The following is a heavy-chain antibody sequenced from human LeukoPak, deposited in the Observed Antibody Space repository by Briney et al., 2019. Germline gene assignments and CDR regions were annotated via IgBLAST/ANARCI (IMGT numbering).Heavy chain of an antibody. CDR3: ALDYYDSSGYHHHVY. D-gene: IGHD3-22*01. CDR2: INAGNGNT. Sequence: ASVKVSCKASGYTFTSYAMHWVRQAPGQRPEWMGWINAGNGNTKYSQKFQGRVTITRDTSASTAYMELSSLRSEDTAVYYCALDYYDSSGYHHHVYWGQGTLVTVSS. J-gene: IGHJ4*02. CDR1: GYTFTSYA. V-gene: IGHV1-3*01.